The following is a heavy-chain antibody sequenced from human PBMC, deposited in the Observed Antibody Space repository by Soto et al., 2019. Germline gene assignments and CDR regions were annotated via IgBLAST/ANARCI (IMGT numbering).Heavy chain of an antibody. J-gene: IGHJ4*02. CDR2: ITDSGTYT. D-gene: IGHD5-18*01. CDR1: GFTFSSYA. CDR3: AKKGKRYRNAQEDCDY. Sequence: PGGSLRLSCAASGFTFSSYAMYWVRQAPGKGLEWVSVITDSGTYTYYADSVKGRFTISRDNSKTTLYLQMNSLRPEDTAIYYCAKKGKRYRNAQEDCDYWGQGILVTVSS. V-gene: IGHV3-23*01.